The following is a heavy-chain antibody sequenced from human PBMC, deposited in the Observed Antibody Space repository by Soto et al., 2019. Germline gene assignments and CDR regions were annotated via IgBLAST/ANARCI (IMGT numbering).Heavy chain of an antibody. CDR2: INAGNGKT. V-gene: IGHV1-3*01. J-gene: IGHJ4*02. Sequence: QVQLVQSGAEVKKPGASVKVSCKASGYTFTSYAMHWVRQAPGQRLEWMGWINAGNGKTKYSQKFQGRVTITRDTSASTAYMERISLRSDDTAVYYCARDPGYSSAYNWGQGTLVTVSS. D-gene: IGHD5-18*01. CDR3: ARDPGYSSAYN. CDR1: GYTFTSYA.